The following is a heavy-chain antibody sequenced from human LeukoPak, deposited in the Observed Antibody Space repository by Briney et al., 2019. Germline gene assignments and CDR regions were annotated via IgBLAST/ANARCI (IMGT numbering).Heavy chain of an antibody. Sequence: ASVKVSCKASGYTFTSYGISWVRQAPGQGLEWMGWISAYNGNTNYAQKLQGRVTITADESTSTAYMELSSLRSEDTAVYYCARDLKLYGSGSYNLDYWGQGTLVTVSS. CDR2: ISAYNGNT. CDR3: ARDLKLYGSGSYNLDY. V-gene: IGHV1-18*01. CDR1: GYTFTSYG. D-gene: IGHD3-10*01. J-gene: IGHJ4*02.